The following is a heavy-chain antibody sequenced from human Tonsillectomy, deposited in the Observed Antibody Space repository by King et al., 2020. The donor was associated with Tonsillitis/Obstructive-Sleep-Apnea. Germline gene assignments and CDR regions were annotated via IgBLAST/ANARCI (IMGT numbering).Heavy chain of an antibody. J-gene: IGHJ3*02. CDR2: IYSGGST. Sequence: VQLVQSGGGLVQPGGSLRLSCAASGFTVSSNYMSWVRQAPGKGLEWVSVIYSGGSTYYADPVKGRFTISRHNSKNTLYLQMNSLRAEDTAVYYCARNPRWYANAFDIWGQGTMVTVSS. D-gene: IGHD4-23*01. CDR1: GFTVSSNY. CDR3: ARNPRWYANAFDI. V-gene: IGHV3-53*04.